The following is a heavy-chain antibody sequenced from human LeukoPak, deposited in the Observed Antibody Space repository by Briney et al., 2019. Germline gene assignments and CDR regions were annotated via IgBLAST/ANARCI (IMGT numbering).Heavy chain of an antibody. J-gene: IGHJ4*02. CDR3: ARDRGSSSWYERTYYFDY. D-gene: IGHD6-13*01. CDR1: GYTFTSYA. CDR2: INAGNGNT. Sequence: ASAKVSCKASGYTFTSYAMHWVRQAPGQRLEWMGWINAGNGNTKYSQKFQGRVTITRDTSASTAYMELSSLRSEDTAVYYCARDRGSSSWYERTYYFDYWGQGTLVTVSS. V-gene: IGHV1-3*01.